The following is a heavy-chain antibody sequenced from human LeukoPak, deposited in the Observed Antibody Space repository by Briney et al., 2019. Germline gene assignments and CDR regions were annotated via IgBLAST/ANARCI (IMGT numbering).Heavy chain of an antibody. V-gene: IGHV1-69*05. Sequence: SVKVSCKASGGTFSSYAISWVRQAPGQGLEWMGRIIPIFGTANYAQKFQGRVTITTDESTSTAYMELSSRRSEDTDAYYCARSCSGGSCYSRYYFDYWGQGTLVTVSS. CDR2: IIPIFGTA. CDR1: GGTFSSYA. J-gene: IGHJ4*02. CDR3: ARSCSGGSCYSRYYFDY. D-gene: IGHD2-15*01.